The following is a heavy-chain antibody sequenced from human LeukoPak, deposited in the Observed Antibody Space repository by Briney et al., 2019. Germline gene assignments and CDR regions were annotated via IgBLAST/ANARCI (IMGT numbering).Heavy chain of an antibody. Sequence: ASVKVSCKASGYTSTNYGMHWVRQAPGQRLEWMGWINAGNGNTKYSQNFQGRVTITRDASASTVYMELSSLISEDTAVYYCARDVLSGWYFDPWGQGTLVTVSS. V-gene: IGHV1-3*01. J-gene: IGHJ5*02. CDR3: ARDVLSGWYFDP. D-gene: IGHD6-19*01. CDR2: INAGNGNT. CDR1: GYTSTNYG.